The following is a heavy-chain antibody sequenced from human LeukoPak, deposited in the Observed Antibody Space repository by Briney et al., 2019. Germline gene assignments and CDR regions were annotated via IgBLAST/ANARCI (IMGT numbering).Heavy chain of an antibody. Sequence: GASVTVSSKASGYTFTSYDITWVRQASGEGLEWMGWMDPNNGNTGYAQRFQGRVTLTRDTSISTAYMELSSLRSEDTAVYYCARGFLDYDSSDYAFSYYWGQGTLVTVSS. J-gene: IGHJ4*02. CDR3: ARGFLDYDSSDYAFSYY. D-gene: IGHD3-22*01. V-gene: IGHV1-8*01. CDR2: MDPNNGNT. CDR1: GYTFTSYD.